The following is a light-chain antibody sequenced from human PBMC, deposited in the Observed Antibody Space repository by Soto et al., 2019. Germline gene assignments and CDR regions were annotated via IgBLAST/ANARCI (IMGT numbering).Light chain of an antibody. V-gene: IGKV3-20*01. CDR1: QSVDSSF. Sequence: EIVLTQSPGSLSLSPGERATLSCRASQSVDSSFFAWYQQKPGQAPRLLIYGASNRATGIPDRFSGRGSETDFTLNISGLEHEDFAVYYCQQYVSAVTFGQGTKVEIK. CDR2: GAS. J-gene: IGKJ1*01. CDR3: QQYVSAVT.